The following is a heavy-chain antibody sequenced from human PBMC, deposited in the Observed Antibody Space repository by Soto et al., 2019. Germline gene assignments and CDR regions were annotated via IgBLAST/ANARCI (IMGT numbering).Heavy chain of an antibody. CDR1: GGSISSYY. V-gene: IGHV4-59*08. CDR2: IYYSGST. D-gene: IGHD6-19*01. J-gene: IGHJ4*02. Sequence: SETLSLTCTVSGGSISSYYWSWIRQPPGKGLEWIGYIYYSGSTNYNPSLKSRVTISVDTSKNQFSLKLSSVTAADTAVYYCARHQSAVAVRFDYWGQGTLVTVSS. CDR3: ARHQSAVAVRFDY.